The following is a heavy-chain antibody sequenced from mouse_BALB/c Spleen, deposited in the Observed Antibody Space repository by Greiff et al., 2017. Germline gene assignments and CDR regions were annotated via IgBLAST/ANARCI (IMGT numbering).Heavy chain of an antibody. CDR2: IYPGNSDT. J-gene: IGHJ4*01. D-gene: IGHD1-1*02. CDR3: TRNGGNYGNYAMDY. V-gene: IGHV1-5*01. Sequence: EVQLQESGTVLARPGASVKMSCKASGYTFTSYWMHWVKQRPGQGLEWIGAIYPGNSDTSYNQKFKGKAKLTAVTSTSTAYMELSSLTNEDSAVYYCTRNGGNYGNYAMDYWGQGTSVTVSS. CDR1: GYTFTSYW.